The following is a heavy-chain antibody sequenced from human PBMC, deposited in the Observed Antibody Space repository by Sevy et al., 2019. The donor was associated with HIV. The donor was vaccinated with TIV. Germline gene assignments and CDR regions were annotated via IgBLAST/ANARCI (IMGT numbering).Heavy chain of an antibody. D-gene: IGHD3-22*01. CDR2: IWSDGAYQ. V-gene: IGHV3-33*08. J-gene: IGHJ4*02. CDR1: GFTFNSYS. Sequence: GESLKISCAASGFTFNSYSMHWVRQAPGKGMEWVAIIWSDGAYQYHGDSVKGRFTISRDNYKNTLYLQMNNVRVEETAVYYCARGGYYYDNAAYYALDSWGQGTLVTVSS. CDR3: ARGGYYYDNAAYYALDS.